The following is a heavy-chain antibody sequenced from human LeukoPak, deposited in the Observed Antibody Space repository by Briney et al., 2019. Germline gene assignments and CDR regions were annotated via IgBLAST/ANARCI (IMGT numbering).Heavy chain of an antibody. V-gene: IGHV1-46*01. CDR2: INPSGGST. J-gene: IGHJ4*02. D-gene: IGHD6-13*01. CDR1: GYTFTSYY. Sequence: ASMKVSCKASGYTFTSYYIHWVRQAPGQGLEWMGIINPSGGSTNYAQKFQGRVTMTRDTSTTTVYMELSSLRSEDTAVYYCARHLRGEQQLSGFDYWGQGTPVTVSS. CDR3: ARHLRGEQQLSGFDY.